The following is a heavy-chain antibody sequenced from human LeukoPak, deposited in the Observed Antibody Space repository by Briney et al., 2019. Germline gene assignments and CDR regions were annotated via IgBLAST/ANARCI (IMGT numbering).Heavy chain of an antibody. CDR2: INHSGST. D-gene: IGHD1-26*01. CDR1: GYSISSGYY. CDR3: ARLGNKWELPRIDY. Sequence: SETLSLTCTVSGYSISSGYYWSWIRQPPGKGLEWIGEINHSGSTNYNPSPKSRVTISVDTSKNQFSLKLSSVTAADTAVYYCARLGNKWELPRIDYWGQGTLVTVSS. V-gene: IGHV4-38-2*02. J-gene: IGHJ4*02.